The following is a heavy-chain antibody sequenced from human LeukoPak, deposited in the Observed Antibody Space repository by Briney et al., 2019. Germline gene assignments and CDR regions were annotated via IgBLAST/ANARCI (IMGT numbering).Heavy chain of an antibody. Sequence: ASVKVSCKASGYTFTGYYMHWVRQAPGQGLEWMGCINPNSGGTNYAQKFQGRVTMIRDTSITTAYMELSSLRSEDTAVYYCARGTYDFWSGYYYYYGMDVWGQGTTVTVSS. CDR3: ARGTYDFWSGYYYYYGMDV. J-gene: IGHJ6*02. CDR1: GYTFTGYY. D-gene: IGHD3-3*01. CDR2: INPNSGGT. V-gene: IGHV1-2*02.